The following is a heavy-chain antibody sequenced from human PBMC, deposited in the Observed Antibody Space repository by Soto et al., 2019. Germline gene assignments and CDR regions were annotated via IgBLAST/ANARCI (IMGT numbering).Heavy chain of an antibody. J-gene: IGHJ3*02. CDR2: IYSSGST. Sequence: PPQSLSPTRIVDSGLLSRQCWSWNRQPPGKGLEWIGYIYSSGSTNYNPSLKSRATISVATSKNQLSLKLSSVTAADTAVYYGARDRRWLRLPSAFDNWGQGTMVTVSS. CDR1: SGLLSRQC. V-gene: IGHV4-59*11. D-gene: IGHD5-12*01. CDR3: ARDRRWLRLPSAFDN.